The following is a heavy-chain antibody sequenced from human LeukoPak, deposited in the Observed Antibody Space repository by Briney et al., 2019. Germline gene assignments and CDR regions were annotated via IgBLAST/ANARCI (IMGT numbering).Heavy chain of an antibody. Sequence: SETLSLTCTVSGGSISSYYWSWVRQPPGKGLEWIGFVYYTGSTNYSPSLKSRVTISVDTSKNQFSLKLSSVTAADTAVYYCAREFSVLRYFDWLRNNWFDPWGQGTLVTVSS. CDR1: GGSISSYY. CDR2: VYYTGST. D-gene: IGHD3-9*01. J-gene: IGHJ5*02. V-gene: IGHV4-59*12. CDR3: AREFSVLRYFDWLRNNWFDP.